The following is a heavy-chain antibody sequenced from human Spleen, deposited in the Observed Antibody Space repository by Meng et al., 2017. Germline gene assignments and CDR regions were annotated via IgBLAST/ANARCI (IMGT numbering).Heavy chain of an antibody. D-gene: IGHD1-26*01. CDR2: ISNDGSQK. Sequence: GESLKISCTASGFIFSAYPMHWVRQAPGKGLQWVAVISNDGSQKFYADSVRGRFTISRDSSKNTLYLQMTSLRPDDTAVYFCATDGGRDAYEWDLDHWGQGSLVTVSS. J-gene: IGHJ4*02. V-gene: IGHV3-30*01. CDR1: GFIFSAYP. CDR3: ATDGGRDAYEWDLDH.